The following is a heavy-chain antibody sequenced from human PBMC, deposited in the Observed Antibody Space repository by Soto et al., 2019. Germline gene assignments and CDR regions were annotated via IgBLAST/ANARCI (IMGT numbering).Heavy chain of an antibody. J-gene: IGHJ6*02. CDR2: IIPISGTA. CDR1: GGTFSSYA. Sequence: QVQLVQSGAEVKKPGSSVKVSCKASGGTFSSYAISWVRQAPGQGLEWMGGIIPISGTANYAQKFQGRFTITADEYTTTAYMELSSLTAEDTAVYYCARSQGSSTSLEIYFYYYYGMDVWGQGTTVTVSS. V-gene: IGHV1-69*01. CDR3: ARSQGSSTSLEIYFYYYYGMDV. D-gene: IGHD2-2*01.